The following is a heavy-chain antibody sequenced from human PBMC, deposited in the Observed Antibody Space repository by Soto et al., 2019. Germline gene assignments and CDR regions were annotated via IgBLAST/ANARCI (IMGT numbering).Heavy chain of an antibody. CDR3: ALHMGNFRYYYYDMDV. J-gene: IGHJ6*02. Sequence: VEALTISCKGSGYTFTDYWIGWVRQLPGKGLEWMGIIYPGDSDTRYSPSFQCHFTITFDKSTSTAYLQWNTLKASDTAMYYCALHMGNFRYYYYDMDVWGQGTTVAVSS. CDR2: IYPGDSDT. CDR1: GYTFTDYW. V-gene: IGHV5-51*01. D-gene: IGHD2-21*01.